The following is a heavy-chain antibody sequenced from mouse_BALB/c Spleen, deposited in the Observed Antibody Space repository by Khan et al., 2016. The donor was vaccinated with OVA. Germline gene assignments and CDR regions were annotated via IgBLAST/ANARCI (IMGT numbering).Heavy chain of an antibody. Sequence: EVQLVESGGGLVKPGGSLKLSCAASGFTFSSYAMSWVRQTPEKRLEWVATISSDGYYTYYPDNVTGRFTISRDNAKNTLYLQMSSLRSEDTAMYYCARSGCGNFAYWGQGTLVTVSA. CDR3: ARSGCGNFAY. CDR1: GFTFSSYA. J-gene: IGHJ3*01. CDR2: ISSDGYYT. V-gene: IGHV5-9-3*01. D-gene: IGHD2-1*01.